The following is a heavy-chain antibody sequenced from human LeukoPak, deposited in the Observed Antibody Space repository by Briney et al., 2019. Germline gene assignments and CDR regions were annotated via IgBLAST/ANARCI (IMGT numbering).Heavy chain of an antibody. Sequence: PGGSLTLSCAASGLAFCNAWMAWVRQAPGKGLEWVSRILSKTSGGTTDYAASVKGRFTISRDDSKSTLYLQMNSLKTEDTAVYYCTTYRYDYGSTGYSYFDYWGQGTLVTVSS. J-gene: IGHJ4*02. V-gene: IGHV3-15*01. D-gene: IGHD3-22*01. CDR1: GLAFCNAW. CDR2: ILSKTSGGTT. CDR3: TTYRYDYGSTGYSYFDY.